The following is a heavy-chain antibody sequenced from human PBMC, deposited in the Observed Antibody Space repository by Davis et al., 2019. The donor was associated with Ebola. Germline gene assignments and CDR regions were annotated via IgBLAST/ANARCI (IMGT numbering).Heavy chain of an antibody. CDR2: IKQDGSEK. Sequence: PGGSLRLSCAASGFTFSSYWMSWARQAPGKGLEWVANIKQDGSEKYYVDSVKGRFTISRDNAKNSLYLQMNSLRAEDTALYYCAKRSQTGPFDYWGQGTLVTVSS. V-gene: IGHV3-7*03. J-gene: IGHJ4*02. CDR1: GFTFSSYW. CDR3: AKRSQTGPFDY. D-gene: IGHD1-26*01.